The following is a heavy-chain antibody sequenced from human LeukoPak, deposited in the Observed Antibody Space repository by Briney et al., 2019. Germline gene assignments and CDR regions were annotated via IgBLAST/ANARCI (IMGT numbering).Heavy chain of an antibody. Sequence: GGSLRLSCAASGFSFSNYWMAWVRQAPGKGPEWVANIKPDGSEKYYVDSVKGRFTISRDNAKNSLSLRMGSLTAEDTAVYYCARYGCSSSCYGFDCWGQGTLVTVSS. CDR1: GFSFSNYW. V-gene: IGHV3-7*05. CDR2: IKPDGSEK. J-gene: IGHJ4*02. D-gene: IGHD2-2*01. CDR3: ARYGCSSSCYGFDC.